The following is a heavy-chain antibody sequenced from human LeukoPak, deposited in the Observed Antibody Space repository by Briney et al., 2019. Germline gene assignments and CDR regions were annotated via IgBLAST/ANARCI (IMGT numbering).Heavy chain of an antibody. J-gene: IGHJ5*02. CDR1: GGSISNYY. V-gene: IGHV4-59*08. D-gene: IGHD2-8*01. Sequence: SETLSLTCTVSGGSISNYYWYWIRQRPGKLVEWVGHISYSGGTKYNPSLQSRVTISIDTSKNQFSLHLSSVTAADTAVYYCARRVIMSAAGVPDTWLDPWGQGILVTVSS. CDR2: ISYSGGT. CDR3: ARRVIMSAAGVPDTWLDP.